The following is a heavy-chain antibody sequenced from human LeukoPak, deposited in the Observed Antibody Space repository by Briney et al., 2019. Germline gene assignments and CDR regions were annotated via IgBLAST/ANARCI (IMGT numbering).Heavy chain of an antibody. CDR1: GYTFTSYA. D-gene: IGHD2-2*01. V-gene: IGHV1-69*13. CDR3: ARFSGFQLLTDYYYYGMDV. CDR2: IIPIFGTA. J-gene: IGHJ6*02. Sequence: GASVKVSCKASGYTFTSYAISWVRQAPGQGLEWMGGIIPIFGTANYAQKFQGRVTITADESTSTAYMELSSLRSEDTAVYYCARFSGFQLLTDYYYYGMDVWGQGTTVTVSS.